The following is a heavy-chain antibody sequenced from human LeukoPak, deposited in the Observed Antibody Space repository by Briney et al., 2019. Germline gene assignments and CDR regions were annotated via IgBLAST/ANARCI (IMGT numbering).Heavy chain of an antibody. CDR1: GFTFSSYV. Sequence: PGGSLRLSCAASGFTFSSYVMSWVRQAPGKGLEWVSAISGSGGSTYYADSVKGRFTISRDNSKNTLYLEMNSLRAEDTAVYYCAREPDYYDSSGYDAFDIWGQGTMVTVSS. CDR3: AREPDYYDSSGYDAFDI. J-gene: IGHJ3*02. V-gene: IGHV3-23*01. CDR2: ISGSGGST. D-gene: IGHD3-22*01.